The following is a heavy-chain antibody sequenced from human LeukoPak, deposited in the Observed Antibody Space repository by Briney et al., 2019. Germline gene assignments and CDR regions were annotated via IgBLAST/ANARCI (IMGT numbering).Heavy chain of an antibody. D-gene: IGHD3-3*01. CDR1: GGSFSGYY. Sequence: KPSETLSLTCPVYGGSFSGYYWSWIRQPPGKGPEWIGEINHSGSTNYNPSLKSRVTISVDTSKNQFSLKLSSVTAADTAVYYCAYSFGVAYFDYWGQGTLVTVSS. J-gene: IGHJ4*02. CDR3: AYSFGVAYFDY. V-gene: IGHV4-34*01. CDR2: INHSGST.